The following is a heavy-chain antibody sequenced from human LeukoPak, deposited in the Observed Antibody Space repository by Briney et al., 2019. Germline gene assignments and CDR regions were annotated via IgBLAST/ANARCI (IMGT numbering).Heavy chain of an antibody. V-gene: IGHV4-4*02. D-gene: IGHD6-13*01. CDR2: IHRSGSP. CDR3: ARLYSSSMGRVFDY. Sequence: PSETLSLTCTVSLDSTTSNFWSWVRQPPGKGLEWIGEIHRSGSPNYNPSLQSRVTISIDRSRNQIVLELSSVTAADTAVYYCARLYSSSMGRVFDYWGQGTLVTVSS. CDR1: LDSTTSNF. J-gene: IGHJ4*02.